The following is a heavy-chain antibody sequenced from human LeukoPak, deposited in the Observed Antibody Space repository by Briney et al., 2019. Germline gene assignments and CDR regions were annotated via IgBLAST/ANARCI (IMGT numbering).Heavy chain of an antibody. D-gene: IGHD5-18*01. Sequence: GASVKVSCKASGYTFTSYYMHWVRRAPGQGLEWMGIINPSGGSTSYAQKFQGRVTMTRDTSTSTVYMELSSLRSEDTAVYYCARARYSYAPTYYFDYWGQGTLVTVSS. CDR3: ARARYSYAPTYYFDY. J-gene: IGHJ4*02. CDR2: INPSGGST. V-gene: IGHV1-46*01. CDR1: GYTFTSYY.